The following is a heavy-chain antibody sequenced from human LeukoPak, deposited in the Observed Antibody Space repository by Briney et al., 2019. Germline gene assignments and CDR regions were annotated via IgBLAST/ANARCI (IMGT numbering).Heavy chain of an antibody. D-gene: IGHD1-26*01. CDR3: ARLAPVDQIWWDGIDY. CDR2: IHYSGRT. V-gene: IGHV4-31*03. J-gene: IGHJ4*02. Sequence: SETLSLTCIVSGVSMSSGGYYWNWIRQHPGKGLEWIGYIHYSGRTDYNPSLKSRVTISLDKAKNQFSLRLRPVTAADTAVYYCARLAPVDQIWWDGIDYWGQGTQVTVSS. CDR1: GVSMSSGGYY.